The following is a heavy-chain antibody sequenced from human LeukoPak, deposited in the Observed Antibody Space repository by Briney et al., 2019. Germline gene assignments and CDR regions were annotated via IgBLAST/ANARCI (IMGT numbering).Heavy chain of an antibody. D-gene: IGHD2-21*02. CDR1: GYTFSGYS. V-gene: IGHV3-21*01. Sequence: SCKASGYTFSGYSMNWVRQAPGKGLEWVSSISSSSSYIYYADSVKGRFTISRDNAKNSLYLQMNSLRAEDTAVYYCARDTAYCGGDCRSDYWGQGTLVTVSS. CDR2: ISSSSSYI. CDR3: ARDTAYCGGDCRSDY. J-gene: IGHJ4*02.